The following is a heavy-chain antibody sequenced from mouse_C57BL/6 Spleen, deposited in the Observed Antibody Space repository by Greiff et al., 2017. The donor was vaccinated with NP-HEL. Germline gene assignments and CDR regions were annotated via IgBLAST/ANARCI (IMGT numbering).Heavy chain of an antibody. CDR2: INPNNGGT. CDR3: ARHYYGSSFDY. Sequence: EVQLQQSGPELVKPGASVKMSCKASGYTFTDYNMHWVKQSHGKSLEWIGYINPNNGGTSYNQKFKGKATLTVNKSSSTAYMELRSLKSEDSAVYYCARHYYGSSFDYWGQGTTLTVSS. D-gene: IGHD1-1*01. J-gene: IGHJ2*01. CDR1: GYTFTDYN. V-gene: IGHV1-22*01.